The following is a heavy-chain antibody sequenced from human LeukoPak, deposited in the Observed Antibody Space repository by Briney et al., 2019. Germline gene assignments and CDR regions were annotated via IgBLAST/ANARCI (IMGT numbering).Heavy chain of an antibody. CDR3: ARRGYYYYNYYMDV. CDR2: IYYSGST. V-gene: IGHV4-39*01. CDR1: GVSISSGSYY. D-gene: IGHD5-18*01. J-gene: IGHJ6*03. Sequence: SETLSLTCTVSGVSISSGSYYWGWIRQPPGQGLEWIGSIYYSGSTSYHPSFKSRVTISVDTSKNQFSLKLSSVSAADTAVYYCARRGYYYYNYYMDVWGKGTTVTVSS.